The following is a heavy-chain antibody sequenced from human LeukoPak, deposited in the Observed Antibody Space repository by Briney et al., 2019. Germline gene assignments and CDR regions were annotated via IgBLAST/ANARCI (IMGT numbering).Heavy chain of an antibody. CDR3: ARDGNYCSSTSCYAVDY. Sequence: PGASLRLSCAASGFTFSSYWMSWVRQAPGKGLEWVANIKQDGSEKYYVDSVKGRFTISRDNAKNSLYLQMNSLRAEDTAVYYCARDGNYCSSTSCYAVDYWGQGTLVTVSS. V-gene: IGHV3-7*01. CDR2: IKQDGSEK. D-gene: IGHD2-2*01. CDR1: GFTFSSYW. J-gene: IGHJ4*02.